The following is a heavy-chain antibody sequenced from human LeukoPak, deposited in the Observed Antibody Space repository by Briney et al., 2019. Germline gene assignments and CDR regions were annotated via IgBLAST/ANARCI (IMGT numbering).Heavy chain of an antibody. CDR1: GYTFTSYY. J-gene: IGHJ4*02. V-gene: IGHV1-46*01. CDR2: INPSGGST. CDR3: ATFTERMDFDY. D-gene: IGHD1-1*01. Sequence: ASVKVSCKASGYTFTSYYMHWVRQAPGQGLEWMGIINPSGGSTSYAQKFQGRVTMTRDMSTSTVYMELSSLRSEDTAVYYCATFTERMDFDYWGQGTLVTVSS.